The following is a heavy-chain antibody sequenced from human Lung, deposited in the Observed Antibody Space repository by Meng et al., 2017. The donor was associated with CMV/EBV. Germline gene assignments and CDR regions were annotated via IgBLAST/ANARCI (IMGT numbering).Heavy chain of an antibody. J-gene: IGHJ4*02. CDR3: ARATLEYCSSTSCYPFDY. CDR1: GFTFSSYA. CDR2: ISGGGGST. V-gene: IGHV3-23*01. D-gene: IGHD2-2*01. Sequence: SCAASGFTFSSYAMTCVRQAPGKGLEWVSVISGGGGSTYYADSVKGRFTISRDNSKNTLYLQVNSLRAEDTAVYYCARATLEYCSSTSCYPFDYWXQGTLVTVSS.